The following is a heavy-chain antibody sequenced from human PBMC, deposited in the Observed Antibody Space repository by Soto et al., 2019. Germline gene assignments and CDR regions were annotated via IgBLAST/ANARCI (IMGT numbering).Heavy chain of an antibody. CDR1: GFIFSSYA. V-gene: IGHV3-23*01. D-gene: IGHD3-22*01. CDR3: AKGGSHYDKSGHYLGRKFDY. CDR2: ISGSGGTT. J-gene: IGHJ4*02. Sequence: PGGSLRLSCAASGFIFSSYAMSWVRQALGKGLGWVSAISGSGGTTNCADSVQGRFTISRDNSKNTLYLQMNSLRAEDTAVYYCAKGGSHYDKSGHYLGRKFDYWGQGILVTVSS.